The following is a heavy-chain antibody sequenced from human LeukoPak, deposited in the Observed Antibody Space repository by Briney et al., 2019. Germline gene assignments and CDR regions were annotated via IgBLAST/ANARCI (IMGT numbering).Heavy chain of an antibody. CDR2: ISGSGGST. Sequence: PGGSLRLSCAASGFTLSNYAMSWVRQAPGKGLEWVSGISGSGGSTYYADSVKGRFTISRDNSKNTLFLQMNSLRAEDTAVYYCAKKPPTLGYSYMDVWGRGTTGTVSS. V-gene: IGHV3-23*01. CDR1: GFTLSNYA. J-gene: IGHJ6*03. CDR3: AKKPPTLGYSYMDV. D-gene: IGHD7-27*01.